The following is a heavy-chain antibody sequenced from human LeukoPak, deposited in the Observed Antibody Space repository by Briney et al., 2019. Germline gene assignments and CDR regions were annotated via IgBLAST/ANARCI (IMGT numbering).Heavy chain of an antibody. J-gene: IGHJ4*02. Sequence: GGSLRLSCAASGFTFSSYAMSWVRQAPGKGLEWVSGIRGSGGSTYYADSVKGRFTISRDNSKNTLYLQMSSVRAEDTAVYYCAKSPSSSWYYFDYWGQGTLVTVSS. D-gene: IGHD6-13*01. CDR1: GFTFSSYA. V-gene: IGHV3-23*01. CDR3: AKSPSSSWYYFDY. CDR2: IRGSGGST.